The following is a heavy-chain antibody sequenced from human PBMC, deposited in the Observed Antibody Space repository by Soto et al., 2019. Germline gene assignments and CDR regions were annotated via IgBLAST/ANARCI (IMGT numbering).Heavy chain of an antibody. J-gene: IGHJ4*02. D-gene: IGHD3-3*01. CDR2: MYYIGTT. Sequence: SETLSLTCTVSGGSISSGGYYLSWIRQYPGKGLEWIGYMYYIGTTQYNPSLRSRLTMSVDTSKNQFSLKLNSVTAADTAVYYCERHRGRNGYYLYFDYWGLGTLVTVYS. CDR3: ERHRGRNGYYLYFDY. CDR1: GGSISSGGYY. V-gene: IGHV4-31*03.